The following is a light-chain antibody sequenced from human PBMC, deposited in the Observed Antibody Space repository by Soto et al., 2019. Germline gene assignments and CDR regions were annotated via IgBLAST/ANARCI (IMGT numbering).Light chain of an antibody. CDR1: QSISKY. Sequence: DLQMTHSPSSLSASVGDRVTITCRANQSISKYLSWFQQKPGKAPKLLIYATSSLQSGVPSRFSGSGSGTDFTLTISSLQPEDFATYYCQQSDSTPPWTFGQGTKVDIK. CDR2: ATS. V-gene: IGKV1-39*01. CDR3: QQSDSTPPWT. J-gene: IGKJ1*01.